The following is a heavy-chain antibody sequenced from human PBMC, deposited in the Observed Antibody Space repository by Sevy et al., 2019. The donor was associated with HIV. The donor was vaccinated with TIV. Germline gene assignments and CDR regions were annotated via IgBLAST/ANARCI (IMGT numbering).Heavy chain of an antibody. CDR2: ISSSSSYT. D-gene: IGHD3-22*01. J-gene: IGHJ4*02. V-gene: IGHV3-11*06. CDR3: ARVYYDSSGYEGHDY. Sequence: GGSLRLSCAASGFTFSDYYMSWIRQAPGKGLEWVSYISSSSSYTNYADSVKGRFTISRDNAKNSLYLQMNSLRAEDTAVYYCARVYYDSSGYEGHDYWGQGTLVTVSS. CDR1: GFTFSDYY.